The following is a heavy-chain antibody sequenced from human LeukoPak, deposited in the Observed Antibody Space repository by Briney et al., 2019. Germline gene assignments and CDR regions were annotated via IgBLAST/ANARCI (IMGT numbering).Heavy chain of an antibody. D-gene: IGHD3-22*01. CDR2: IYTIGHT. CDR1: GGSISTSS. CDR3: ARDIYDITGPHLVRFDI. V-gene: IGHV4-4*07. Sequence: SETLSLTCTVSGGSISTSSWSWIRQPAGNGLEWIGRIYTIGHTNYSPSLKRRVTMSADTSKNQISLRLSSVTAADTATYYCARDIYDITGPHLVRFDIWGQGTRVTVSS. J-gene: IGHJ3*02.